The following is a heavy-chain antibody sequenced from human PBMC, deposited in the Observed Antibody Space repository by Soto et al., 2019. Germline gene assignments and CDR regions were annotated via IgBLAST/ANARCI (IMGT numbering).Heavy chain of an antibody. CDR2: MNPNSGNT. CDR1: GYTFTSHD. D-gene: IGHD2-2*01. CDR3: ASAMSTT. V-gene: IGHV1-8*01. J-gene: IGHJ5*02. Sequence: QVQLVQSGAEVKKPGASVKVSCKASGYTFTSHDINWMRQATGQGLEWMGWMNPNSGNTNYAQKFQGRVTMTRDTSISTAYMELTNLRSEYTAIYYCASAMSTTWGQGTLVTVSS.